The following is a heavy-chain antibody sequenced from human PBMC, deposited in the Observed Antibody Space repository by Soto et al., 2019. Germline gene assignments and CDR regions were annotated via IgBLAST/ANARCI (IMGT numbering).Heavy chain of an antibody. CDR2: MYNTGST. V-gene: IGHV4-59*01. CDR3: ARDLWGYCGTDCYPLDV. Sequence: SETLSLTCAVFGGSFSGYYWSWIRQPPGKGLEWIGYMYNTGSTVYNPSFKSRVTISVDTSKNQFSLKLNSVTAADTAVYYCARDLWGYCGTDCYPLDVWGQGTTVTVSS. CDR1: GGSFSGYY. J-gene: IGHJ6*02. D-gene: IGHD2-21*02.